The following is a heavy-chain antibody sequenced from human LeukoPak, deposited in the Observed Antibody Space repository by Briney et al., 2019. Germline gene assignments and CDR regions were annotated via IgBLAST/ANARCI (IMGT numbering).Heavy chain of an antibody. J-gene: IGHJ4*02. CDR1: GFTVSSNY. Sequence: GGSPRLSCAASGFTVSSNYMSWVRQAPGKGLEWVSVTYSGGSTYYADSVKGRFTIPRDNSKNTLYLQMNSLRAEDTAVYYCARDPTKHSSSSPGDYWGQGTLVTVSS. CDR2: TYSGGST. CDR3: ARDPTKHSSSSPGDY. V-gene: IGHV3-66*02. D-gene: IGHD6-6*01.